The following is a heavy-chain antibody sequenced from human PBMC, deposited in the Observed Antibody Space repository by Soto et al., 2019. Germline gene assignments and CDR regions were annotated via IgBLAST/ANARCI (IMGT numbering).Heavy chain of an antibody. Sequence: QVQLQESGPGLVKPSQTLSLTCTVSGGSISSGGYYWSWIRQHPGKGLEWIGYIYYSGSTNYNPSLQSRVSISVDTSQNQFSLKLSSVSAADTAVYYCARVGHGGHLDYWGQGTLVTVSS. CDR3: ARVGHGGHLDY. D-gene: IGHD4-17*01. CDR2: IYYSGST. V-gene: IGHV4-31*03. J-gene: IGHJ4*02. CDR1: GGSISSGGYY.